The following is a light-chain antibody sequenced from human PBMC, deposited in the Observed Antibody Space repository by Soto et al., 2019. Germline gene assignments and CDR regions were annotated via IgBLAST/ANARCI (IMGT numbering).Light chain of an antibody. CDR1: QSVGSN. CDR3: QQYYNRPPWT. CDR2: GAS. J-gene: IGKJ1*01. Sequence: EIVLTQSPATLSVSPGERATLSCRASQSVGSNLAWYQQKPGQAPRLLIFGASTRATGAPTRFSGSGSGTAFTLPISSLQSEDFALYFCQQYYNRPPWTFVQGTKGEIK. V-gene: IGKV3-15*01.